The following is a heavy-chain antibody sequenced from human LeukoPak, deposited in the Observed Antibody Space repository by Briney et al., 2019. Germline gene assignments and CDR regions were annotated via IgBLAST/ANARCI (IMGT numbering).Heavy chain of an antibody. Sequence: GGSLRLSCAASGNYWMHWVRQVPGKGLVWVSHINSVGSWTSYADSVKGRFTISKDNAKNTVYLQMNSLRAEDTAVYYCVSFYETYWGQGTLVTVSS. CDR1: GNYW. D-gene: IGHD2/OR15-2a*01. CDR3: VSFYETY. V-gene: IGHV3-74*01. J-gene: IGHJ4*02. CDR2: INSVGSWT.